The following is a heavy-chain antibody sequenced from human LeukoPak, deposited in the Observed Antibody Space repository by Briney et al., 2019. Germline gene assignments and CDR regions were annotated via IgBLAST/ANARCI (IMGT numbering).Heavy chain of an antibody. D-gene: IGHD5-12*01. CDR2: INPSGGST. J-gene: IGHJ6*03. CDR3: ARGPIVATIPGYYYYMDV. V-gene: IGHV1-46*01. CDR1: GYTFTSYY. Sequence: ASVKVSCKASGYTFTSYYMHWVRQAPGQGLEWMGIINPSGGSTSYAQKFQGRVTMTRDTSTSTVYMELSSLRSEDTAVYYCARGPIVATIPGYYYYMDVWGKGTTVTVSS.